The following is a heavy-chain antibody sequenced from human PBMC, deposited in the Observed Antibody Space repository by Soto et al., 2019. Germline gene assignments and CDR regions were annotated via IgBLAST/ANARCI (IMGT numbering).Heavy chain of an antibody. J-gene: IGHJ4*02. CDR1: GGSISSNDFY. V-gene: IGHV4-30-4*01. Sequence: QVQLQESGPGLVKPSQTLSLTCTVSGGSISSNDFYWNWIRQPPGKGLEWIGYNYYSGSTYYNPSLKSRVTISVNTSTNQFSMKLTSVTAADTAVYYCASGDYYDSSTYYPPDYWGQGTLVTVSS. CDR2: NYYSGST. CDR3: ASGDYYDSSTYYPPDY. D-gene: IGHD3-22*01.